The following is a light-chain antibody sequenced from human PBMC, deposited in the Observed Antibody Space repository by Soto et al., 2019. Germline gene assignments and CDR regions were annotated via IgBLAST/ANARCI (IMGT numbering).Light chain of an antibody. CDR1: SSDVGGYNY. CDR3: SSDTSSSTSVV. Sequence: QSALTQPASVSGSPGQSITISCTGTSSDVGGYNYVSWYQQHPGKAPKLMIYDVSNRPSGVSNRFSGSKSGNTASLTISGLQDEDEAASYCSSDTSSSTSVVFGGGTKLTVL. J-gene: IGLJ2*01. V-gene: IGLV2-14*01. CDR2: DVS.